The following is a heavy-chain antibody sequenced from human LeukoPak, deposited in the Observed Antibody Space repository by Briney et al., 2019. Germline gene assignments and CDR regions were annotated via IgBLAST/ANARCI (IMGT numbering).Heavy chain of an antibody. V-gene: IGHV3-74*01. Sequence: GGSLRLSCAASEFTFSSFWMHWVRQAPGKGLVWVSRIQTDGSTTVYADSVKGRFTISRDNAKSTLYLQMNRLRAEDTAAYYCVRAAKGVGATSSDWYFELWGRGTLVTVSS. CDR3: VRAAKGVGATSSDWYFEL. D-gene: IGHD1-26*01. CDR1: EFTFSSFW. J-gene: IGHJ2*01. CDR2: IQTDGSTT.